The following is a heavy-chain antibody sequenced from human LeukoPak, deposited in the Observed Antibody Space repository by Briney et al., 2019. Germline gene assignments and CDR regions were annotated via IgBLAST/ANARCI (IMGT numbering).Heavy chain of an antibody. V-gene: IGHV3-23*01. CDR3: ARNGDAYARDH. Sequence: GGSLRLSCAASGFTFSTYAMSWVRQGPGKGLEWVSSIGGSGDIRFYADSVKGRFTISRDNSKNTLYLQTNSLRAEDTAAYYCARNGDAYARDHWGQGTLVTVSS. CDR1: GFTFSTYA. CDR2: IGGSGDIR. D-gene: IGHD7-27*01. J-gene: IGHJ4*02.